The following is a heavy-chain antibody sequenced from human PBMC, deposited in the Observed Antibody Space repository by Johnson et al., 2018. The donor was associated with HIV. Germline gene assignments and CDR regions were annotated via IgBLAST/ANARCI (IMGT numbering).Heavy chain of an antibody. CDR2: ISNDGKNQ. Sequence: QVQLVESGGGVVQPGRSLRLSCAASGFTFSTYAMNWVRQAPGKGLEWVAVISNDGKNQFYADSVKGRFTISRDNSKNTLYLQMNSLRAEDTAIYYCAKELRFLEWLFAFDIWGQGTMVTVSS. CDR1: GFTFSTYA. V-gene: IGHV3-30*04. D-gene: IGHD3-3*01. J-gene: IGHJ3*02. CDR3: AKELRFLEWLFAFDI.